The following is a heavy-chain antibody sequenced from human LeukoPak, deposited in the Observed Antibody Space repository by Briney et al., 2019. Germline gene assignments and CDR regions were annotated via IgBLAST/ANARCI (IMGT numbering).Heavy chain of an antibody. CDR2: ISWNSGSI. Sequence: PGRSLRLSCAASGFTFDDYAMHWVRQAPGKGLEWVSGISWNSGSIGYADSVKGRFTISRDNAKNSLYLQMNSLRAEDTALYYCAKEGCSGGSCYSRSHNWFAPWGQGTLVTVSS. CDR3: AKEGCSGGSCYSRSHNWFAP. V-gene: IGHV3-9*01. D-gene: IGHD2-15*01. J-gene: IGHJ5*02. CDR1: GFTFDDYA.